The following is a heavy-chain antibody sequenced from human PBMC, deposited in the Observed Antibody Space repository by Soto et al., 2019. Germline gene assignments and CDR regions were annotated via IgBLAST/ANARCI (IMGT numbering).Heavy chain of an antibody. D-gene: IGHD6-13*01. J-gene: IGHJ5*02. CDR3: ARGNRAAAGLNWFDP. CDR1: GGYISSYY. V-gene: IGHV4-59*01. CDR2: IYYSGST. Sequence: SAPVSLTCTVSGGYISSYYWSWIRPPPGKGLEWIGYIYYSGSTDYNPSLKSRVTISVDTSKNQFSLKLSSVTAADTAVYYCARGNRAAAGLNWFDPWGQGTLVTGSS.